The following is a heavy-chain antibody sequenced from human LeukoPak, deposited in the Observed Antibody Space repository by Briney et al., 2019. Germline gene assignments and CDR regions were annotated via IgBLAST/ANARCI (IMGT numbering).Heavy chain of an antibody. CDR2: ITGSGDRT. D-gene: IGHD4-17*01. J-gene: IGHJ5*02. V-gene: IGHV3-23*01. CDR1: GFTFSSYA. Sequence: GGSLRLSCAASGFTFSSYAMSWVRQAPGKGLEWVSSITGSGDRTYYADSVKGRFTISRDNSKNTLYLQMNSLRAEDTAVYYCAKDRDGVFDPWGQGTLVTVSS. CDR3: AKDRDGVFDP.